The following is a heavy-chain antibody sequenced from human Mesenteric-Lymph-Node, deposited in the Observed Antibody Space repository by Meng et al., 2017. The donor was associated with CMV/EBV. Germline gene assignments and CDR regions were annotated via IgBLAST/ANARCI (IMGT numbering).Heavy chain of an antibody. D-gene: IGHD3-10*01. J-gene: IGHJ4*02. CDR2: IFPIFGTT. Sequence: CKVSRDTFSTDPISWVRQAPGQGLQWMGGIFPIFGTTNYAQTLQGRITITADESTTTAYMELSSLRSDDTAVYYCARGGSGSPLDYWGQGTLVTVSS. CDR3: ARGGSGSPLDY. CDR1: RDTFSTDP. V-gene: IGHV1-69*01.